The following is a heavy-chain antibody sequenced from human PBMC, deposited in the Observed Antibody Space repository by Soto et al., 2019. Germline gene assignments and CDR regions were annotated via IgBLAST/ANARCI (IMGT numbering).Heavy chain of an antibody. CDR1: GFTFSSYG. CDR2: ISYDGSNQ. CDR3: AKFIFFFDRNGFSIDS. J-gene: IGHJ4*02. D-gene: IGHD3-22*01. V-gene: IGHV3-30*18. Sequence: QAQLVESGGGVVQPGRSLRLSCAASGFTFSSYGMHWVRQAPGKGLDWVAAISYDGSNQYYADSVKGRFTISRDDSKSTLYLQANSLRPEDTAVYYCAKFIFFFDRNGFSIDSWGQGTLVTVSS.